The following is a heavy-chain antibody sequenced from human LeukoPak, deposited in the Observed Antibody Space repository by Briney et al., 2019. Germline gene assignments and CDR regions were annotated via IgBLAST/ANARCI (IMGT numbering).Heavy chain of an antibody. CDR2: IRYDGSNK. CDR3: ARDSNAYGYYYMDV. CDR1: GFTFSSYG. V-gene: IGHV3-30*02. D-gene: IGHD4-11*01. Sequence: PGGSLRLSCAVSGFTFSSYGMYWVRQAPGKGLEWVAFIRYDGSNKYYADSVKGRFTLSRDNAKNSLYLQMNSLRAEDTAVYYCARDSNAYGYYYMDVWGKGTTVTVSS. J-gene: IGHJ6*03.